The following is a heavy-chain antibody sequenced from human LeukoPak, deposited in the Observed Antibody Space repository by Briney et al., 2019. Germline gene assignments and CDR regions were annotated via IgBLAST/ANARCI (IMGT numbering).Heavy chain of an antibody. J-gene: IGHJ4*02. CDR1: GGSISSSSYY. D-gene: IGHD3-3*01. CDR3: ARQPPYYDFWSRTSPDYFDY. CDR2: IYYSGST. Sequence: SETLSLTCTVSGGSISSSSYYWGWIRQPPGKGLEWIGSIYYSGSTYYNPSLKSRVTISVDTSKNQFSLKLSSVTAADTAVYYCARQPPYYDFWSRTSPDYFDYWGQGTLVTVSS. V-gene: IGHV4-39*01.